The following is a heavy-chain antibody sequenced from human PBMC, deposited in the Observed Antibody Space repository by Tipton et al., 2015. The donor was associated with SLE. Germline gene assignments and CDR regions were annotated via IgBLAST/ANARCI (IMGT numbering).Heavy chain of an antibody. CDR1: GDSISSGGFF. CDR3: ARDRIVGATDAFDI. D-gene: IGHD1-26*01. J-gene: IGHJ3*02. Sequence: TLSLTCTVSGDSISSGGFFWSWIRHLPGKGLEWVGYIYYSGSTSYNPSLKTRLSMSIDTSKNQFSLTLSSVTAADTAVYYCARDRIVGATDAFDIWGQGTMVTVSS. V-gene: IGHV4-31*03. CDR2: IYYSGST.